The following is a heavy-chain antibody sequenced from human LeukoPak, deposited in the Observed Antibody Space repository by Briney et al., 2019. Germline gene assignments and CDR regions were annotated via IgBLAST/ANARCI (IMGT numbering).Heavy chain of an antibody. CDR2: IYYSGST. CDR1: GGSISDYY. Sequence: PSETLSLTCTVSGGSISDYYWSWIRQPPGKGLEWIGYIYYSGSTNYNPSLKSRVTISIDTSKNQLSLKLSSVTAADTAVYYCARVKPDILVFDYWGQGTLVTVSS. J-gene: IGHJ4*02. D-gene: IGHD2-2*01. CDR3: ARVKPDILVFDY. V-gene: IGHV4-59*01.